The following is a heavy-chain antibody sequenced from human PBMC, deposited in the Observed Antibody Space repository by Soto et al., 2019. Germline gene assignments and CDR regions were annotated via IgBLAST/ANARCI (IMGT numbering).Heavy chain of an antibody. CDR3: ARGIELGYCSGGSCYSDAFYI. V-gene: IGHV3-30-3*01. CDR1: GFTFSSYA. J-gene: IGHJ3*02. D-gene: IGHD2-15*01. Sequence: QVQLVESGGGVVQPGRSLRLSCAASGFTFSSYAMHWVRQAPGKGLEWVAVISYDGRNKYYADSVKGRFTISRDNSKNTLYLQMNSLRAEDTAVYYCARGIELGYCSGGSCYSDAFYIWGQGTMVTVSS. CDR2: ISYDGRNK.